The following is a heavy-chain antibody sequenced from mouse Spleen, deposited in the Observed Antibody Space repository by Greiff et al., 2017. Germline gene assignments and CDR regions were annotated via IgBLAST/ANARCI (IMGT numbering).Heavy chain of an antibody. CDR3: ASLITTVVARGWYFDV. J-gene: IGHJ1*03. CDR2: ISSGGSYT. Sequence: EVNVVESGGDLVKPGGSLKLSCAASGFTFSSYGMSWVRQTPDKRLEWVATISSGGSYTYYPDSVKGRFTISRDNAKNTLYLQMSSLKSEDTAMYYCASLITTVVARGWYFDVWGTGTTVTVSS. CDR1: GFTFSSYG. D-gene: IGHD1-1*01. V-gene: IGHV5-6*01.